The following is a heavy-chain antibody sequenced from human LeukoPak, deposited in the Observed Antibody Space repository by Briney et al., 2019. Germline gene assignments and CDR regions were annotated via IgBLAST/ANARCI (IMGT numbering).Heavy chain of an antibody. CDR3: ARDRQWLVDH. J-gene: IGHJ5*02. CDR1: GDSISSYY. Sequence: SETLSLTCTVPGDSISSYYWSWIRQPAGKGLEWIGRVYVTGSTSLNPALQSRVTMSVDTSKNQFSLKLTSVTAADTAVYYCARDRQWLVDHWGQGTLVTVSS. CDR2: VYVTGST. V-gene: IGHV4-4*07. D-gene: IGHD6-19*01.